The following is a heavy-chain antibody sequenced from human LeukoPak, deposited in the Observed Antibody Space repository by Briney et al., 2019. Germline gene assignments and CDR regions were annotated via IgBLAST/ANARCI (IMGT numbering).Heavy chain of an antibody. D-gene: IGHD3-3*01. V-gene: IGHV3-7*01. J-gene: IGHJ3*02. Sequence: PGGSLRLSCAASGFTFSSYWMSWVRQAPGKGLEWVANIKQDGSEKYYVDSVKGRFTISRDNAKNSLYLQMNSLRAEDTAVYYCARIGIRGFWSGLDAFDIRGQGTMVTVSS. CDR2: IKQDGSEK. CDR3: ARIGIRGFWSGLDAFDI. CDR1: GFTFSSYW.